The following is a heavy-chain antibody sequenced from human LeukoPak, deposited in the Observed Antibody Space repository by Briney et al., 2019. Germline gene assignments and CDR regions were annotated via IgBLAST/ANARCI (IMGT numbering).Heavy chain of an antibody. CDR2: MNPNSGNT. D-gene: IGHD4-17*01. CDR1: GYTFTSYG. CDR3: ARERYGDQGGY. V-gene: IGHV1-8*02. J-gene: IGHJ4*02. Sequence: GASVKVSCKASGYTFTSYGISWVRQAPGQGLEWMGWMNPNSGNTGYAQKFQGRVTMTRNTSISTAYMELSSLRSEDTAVYYCARERYGDQGGYWGQGTLVTVSS.